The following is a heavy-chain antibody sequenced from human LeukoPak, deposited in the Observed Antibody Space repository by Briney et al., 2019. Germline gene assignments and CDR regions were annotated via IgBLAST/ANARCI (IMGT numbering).Heavy chain of an antibody. CDR3: AQGVSHYYFDY. V-gene: IGHV4-39*01. J-gene: IGHJ4*02. CDR1: GGSISSSSYY. Sequence: KPSETLSLTCTVSGGSISSSSYYWGWIRQPPGKGLEWIGSIYYSGSTYYNPSLKSRVTISVDTSKNQFSLKLSSVTAADTAVYYCAQGVSHYYFDYWGQGTLVTVSS. CDR2: IYYSGST. D-gene: IGHD3-22*01.